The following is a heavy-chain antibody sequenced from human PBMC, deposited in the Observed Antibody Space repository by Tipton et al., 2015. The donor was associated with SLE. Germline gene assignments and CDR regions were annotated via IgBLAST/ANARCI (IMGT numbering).Heavy chain of an antibody. CDR3: AKDQGDYYYYGMDV. CDR2: ISISGVTT. J-gene: IGHJ6*02. Sequence: GSLRLSCAASGFTFSTYAMNWVRQAPGKGLEWASAISISGVTTYYADSVKGRFTISRDNSKNTLYLQMNSLRAEDTAVYYCAKDQGDYYYYGMDVWGQGTTVTVSS. CDR1: GFTFSTYA. V-gene: IGHV3-23*01.